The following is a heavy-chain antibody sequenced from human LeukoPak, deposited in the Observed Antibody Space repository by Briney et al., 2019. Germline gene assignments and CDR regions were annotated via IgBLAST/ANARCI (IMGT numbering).Heavy chain of an antibody. Sequence: ASVKVSCKASGYTFTSYGISWVRQAPGQGLEWMGWISAHNGNTNYAQKLQGRVTMTTDTSTSTAYMELRSLRSDDTAVYYCARVTVVAARPDYYYYMDVWGKGTTVTVSS. D-gene: IGHD2-15*01. CDR1: GYTFTSYG. V-gene: IGHV1-18*01. J-gene: IGHJ6*03. CDR3: ARVTVVAARPDYYYYMDV. CDR2: ISAHNGNT.